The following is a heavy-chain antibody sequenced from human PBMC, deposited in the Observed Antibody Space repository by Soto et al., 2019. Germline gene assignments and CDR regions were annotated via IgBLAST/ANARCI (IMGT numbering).Heavy chain of an antibody. CDR2: IYYSGST. D-gene: IGHD2-2*01. J-gene: IGHJ6*03. V-gene: IGHV4-59*01. CDR3: ARGYCSSTSCYYYYYYMDV. Sequence: SETLSLTCTVSGGSISSYYWSWIRQPPGKGLEWIGYIYYSGSTNYNPSLKSRVTISVDTSKNQFSLKLSSVTAADTAVYYCARGYCSSTSCYYYYYYMDVWGKGTTVTVSS. CDR1: GGSISSYY.